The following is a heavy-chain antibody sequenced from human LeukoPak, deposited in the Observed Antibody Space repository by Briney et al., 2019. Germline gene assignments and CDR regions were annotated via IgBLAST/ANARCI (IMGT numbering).Heavy chain of an antibody. CDR1: GGSISSSSYY. J-gene: IGHJ4*02. D-gene: IGHD2-2*01. V-gene: IGHV4-39*01. CDR2: IYYSGCT. CDR3: ARWQTYCSSTSCYAVTPFFDY. Sequence: SETLSLTCTVSGGSISSSSYYWGWIRQPPGKGLEWIGSIYYSGCTYYNPSLKSRVTISVDTSKNQFSLKLSSVTAADTAVYYCARWQTYCSSTSCYAVTPFFDYWGQGTLVTVSS.